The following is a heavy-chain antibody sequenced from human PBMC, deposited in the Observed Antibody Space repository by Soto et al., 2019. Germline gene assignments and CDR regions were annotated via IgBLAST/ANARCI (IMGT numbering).Heavy chain of an antibody. CDR3: ARSFRRATAAPTRVSWFDP. V-gene: IGHV4-34*01. CDR2: INHSGST. Sequence: SEILSLTCAVYGGSFSGYYWSWIRQPPGKGLEWIGEINHSGSTNYNPSLKSRVTISVDTSKNQFSLKLSSVTAADTAVYYCARSFRRATAAPTRVSWFDPWGQGTLVTVSS. D-gene: IGHD2-2*01. CDR1: GGSFSGYY. J-gene: IGHJ5*02.